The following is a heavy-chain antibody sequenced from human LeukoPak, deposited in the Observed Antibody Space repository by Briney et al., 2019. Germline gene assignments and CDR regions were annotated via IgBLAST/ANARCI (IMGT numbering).Heavy chain of an antibody. CDR1: GFTFSTYS. V-gene: IGHV3-30*02. J-gene: IGHJ4*02. Sequence: PGGSLRLSCAASGFTFSTYSMNWVRQAPGKGLEWVAFIRSDGYHTYYADSVKGRFTISRDNSKNTLYLQMNSLRAEDTAVYYCASPDYYDSSGHQHIDYWGQGTLVTVSS. CDR2: IRSDGYHT. D-gene: IGHD3-22*01. CDR3: ASPDYYDSSGHQHIDY.